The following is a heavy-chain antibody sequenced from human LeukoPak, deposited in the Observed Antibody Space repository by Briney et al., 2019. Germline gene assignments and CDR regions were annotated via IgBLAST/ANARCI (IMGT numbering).Heavy chain of an antibody. V-gene: IGHV4-59*01. CDR2: MYYSGST. J-gene: IGHJ2*01. CDR3: ARVSSSWYQDWYFDL. Sequence: PSETLSLTCTVSGGSITSYYWSWIRQPPGKGLEWIGYMYYSGSTNYNPSLKSRVTIIEDTSKNQFSLRLSSVTAADTAVYYCARVSSSWYQDWYFDLWGRGTLVTVSS. D-gene: IGHD6-13*01. CDR1: GGSITSYY.